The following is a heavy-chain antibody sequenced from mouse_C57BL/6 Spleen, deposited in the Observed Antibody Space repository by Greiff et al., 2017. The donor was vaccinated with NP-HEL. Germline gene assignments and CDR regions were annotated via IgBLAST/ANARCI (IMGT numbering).Heavy chain of an antibody. D-gene: IGHD4-1*01. J-gene: IGHJ4*01. CDR3: ARGGTTAMDY. CDR1: GYTFTSYW. Sequence: VQLQQPGAELVKPGASVKLSCKASGYTFTSYWMQWVKQRPGQGLEWIGEIDPSDSYTNYNQKFKGKATLTVDTSSSTAYMQLSSLTSEDSAVYYCARGGTTAMDYWGQGTSVTVSS. V-gene: IGHV1-50*01. CDR2: IDPSDSYT.